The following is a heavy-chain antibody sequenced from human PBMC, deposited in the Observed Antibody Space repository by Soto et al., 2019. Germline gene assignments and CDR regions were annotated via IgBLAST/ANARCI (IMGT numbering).Heavy chain of an antibody. Sequence: PGGSLRLSCAASGFTFSSYAMHWVRQAPGKGLEWVAVISYDGSNKYYADSVKGRFTISRDNSKNTLYLQMNSLRAEDTAVYYCARDWLMELLQYYYGMDVGGQGTTVTVTS. J-gene: IGHJ6*02. CDR1: GFTFSSYA. D-gene: IGHD1-7*01. V-gene: IGHV3-30-3*01. CDR3: ARDWLMELLQYYYGMDV. CDR2: ISYDGSNK.